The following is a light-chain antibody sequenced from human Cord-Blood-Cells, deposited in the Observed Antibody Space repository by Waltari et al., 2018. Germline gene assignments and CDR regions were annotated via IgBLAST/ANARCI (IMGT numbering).Light chain of an antibody. CDR1: SSDVGGYNY. J-gene: IGLJ3*02. V-gene: IGLV2-11*01. CDR2: DVS. Sequence: QSALTQPRSVSGSPGQSVTISCTGTSSDVGGYNYVSWYQQHPGKAPKLMIYDVSKWPSGVPDRFSGSKSGNTASLTISGLHAEDEADYYCCSYAGSYTYWVFGGGTKLTVL. CDR3: CSYAGSYTYWV.